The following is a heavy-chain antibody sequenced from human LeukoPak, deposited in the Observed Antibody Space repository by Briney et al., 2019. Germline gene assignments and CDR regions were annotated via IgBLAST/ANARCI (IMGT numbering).Heavy chain of an antibody. CDR2: IYPADSDT. J-gene: IGHJ4*02. V-gene: IGHV5-51*01. CDR3: ARQSRDGSKTRGYYFDS. Sequence: GASLKISSQVSGYIFTNYWIGWVRQMPGKGLESMGIIYPADSDTTYSPSFEGQVTISADKSIDTVYLQWSSLKASDTATYYCARQSRDGSKTRGYYFDSWGQGTLVTVSS. D-gene: IGHD3-10*01. CDR1: GYIFTNYW.